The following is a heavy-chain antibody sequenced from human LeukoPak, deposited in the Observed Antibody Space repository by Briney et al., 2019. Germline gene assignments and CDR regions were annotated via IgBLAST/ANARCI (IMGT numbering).Heavy chain of an antibody. CDR3: SRGQKDPYGPEFDY. CDR1: GFIFGDYN. CDR2: IRAKIHDGTT. D-gene: IGHD3-10*01. J-gene: IGHJ4*02. Sequence: PGGSLRLSCTTSGFIFGDYNMNWVRQAPGKGLEWVGYIRAKIHDGTTDFAASVKGRFTITRDDSKSIAYLQMTSLKSEDTAVHYCSRGQKDPYGPEFDYWGQGTLVTVSS. V-gene: IGHV3-49*04.